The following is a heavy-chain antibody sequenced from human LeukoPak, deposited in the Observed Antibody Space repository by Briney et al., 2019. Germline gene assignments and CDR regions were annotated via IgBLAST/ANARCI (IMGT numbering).Heavy chain of an antibody. D-gene: IGHD5-12*01. CDR1: GGSISSGGYY. CDR2: IYYSGST. Sequence: SETLSLTCPVSGGSISSGGYYWSWIRQHPGKGLEWTGYIYYSGSTYYNPSLKSRVTISVDTSKNQFSLKLSSVTAADTAVYYCARSFSHYSGYDYDYWGQGTLVTVSS. V-gene: IGHV4-31*03. J-gene: IGHJ4*02. CDR3: ARSFSHYSGYDYDY.